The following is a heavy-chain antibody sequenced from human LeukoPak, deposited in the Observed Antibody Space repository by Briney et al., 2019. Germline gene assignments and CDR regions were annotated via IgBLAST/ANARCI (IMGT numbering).Heavy chain of an antibody. CDR3: ARARNGGDFDY. CDR2: IYSGGST. Sequence: QPGGSLRLSXAXXXFTVSSNYMSWVRQAPGEGLEWVSVIYSGGSTYYADSVKGRFTISRDNSKNTLYLQMNSLRAEDTAVYYCARARNGGDFDYWGQGTLVTVSS. V-gene: IGHV3-53*01. D-gene: IGHD3-16*01. CDR1: XFTVSSNY. J-gene: IGHJ4*02.